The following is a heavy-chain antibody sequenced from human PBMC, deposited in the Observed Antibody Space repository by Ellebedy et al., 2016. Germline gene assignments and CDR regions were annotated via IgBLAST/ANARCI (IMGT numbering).Heavy chain of an antibody. J-gene: IGHJ4*02. Sequence: GGSLRLSXAASGFTFSSYAMSWVRQAPGKGLEWVSAISGSGGRTFYADSVKGRFTISRDNSKDTVYLQMNSLRAEDTAAYYCAKDQGDGSSWYGIFVSWGQGTLVTVSS. CDR1: GFTFSSYA. CDR3: AKDQGDGSSWYGIFVS. D-gene: IGHD6-13*01. CDR2: ISGSGGRT. V-gene: IGHV3-23*01.